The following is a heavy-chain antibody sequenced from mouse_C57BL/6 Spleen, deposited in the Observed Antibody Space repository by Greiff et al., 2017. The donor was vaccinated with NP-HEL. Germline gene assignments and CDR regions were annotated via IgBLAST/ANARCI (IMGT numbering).Heavy chain of an antibody. CDR1: GYTFTSYG. CDR2: IYPRSGNT. Sequence: QVQLKESGAELARPGASVKLSCKASGYTFTSYGISWVKQRTGQGLEWIGEIYPRSGNTYYNEKDKGKATLTADKSSSTAYMELRSLTSEDSAVYFCATGTTVVFPFDYWGQGTTLTVSS. V-gene: IGHV1-81*01. J-gene: IGHJ2*01. D-gene: IGHD1-1*01. CDR3: ATGTTVVFPFDY.